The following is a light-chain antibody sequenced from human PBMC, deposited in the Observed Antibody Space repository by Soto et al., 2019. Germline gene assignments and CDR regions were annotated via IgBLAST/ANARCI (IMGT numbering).Light chain of an antibody. CDR3: QQSYSNPRT. CDR1: QSISSY. V-gene: IGKV1-39*01. CDR2: AAS. J-gene: IGKJ2*02. Sequence: DIQMTQSPSSLSASVGDRVTITCRASQSISSYLNWYQQKPGKAPKLLIYAASSLQSGVPSRFSGSGSGTDFPLTISSLQPEDFATYYCQQSYSNPRTFGQGTKLEIK.